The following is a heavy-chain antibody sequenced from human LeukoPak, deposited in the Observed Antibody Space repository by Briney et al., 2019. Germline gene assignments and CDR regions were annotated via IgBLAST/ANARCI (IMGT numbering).Heavy chain of an antibody. D-gene: IGHD3-16*02. CDR1: GLNLNTYA. CDR2: ISSDGRKT. J-gene: IGHJ4*01. CDR3: AKDVRDLSRYYDFPY. V-gene: IGHV3-30*04. Sequence: GGSLRLSCTASGLNLNTYAIHWVRQAPGKGLEWVAVISSDGRKTFYADSVKGRFTISRGNSKNTLFLQMNSLRAEDTAVYYCAKDVRDLSRYYDFPYCGHGTPGTGSS.